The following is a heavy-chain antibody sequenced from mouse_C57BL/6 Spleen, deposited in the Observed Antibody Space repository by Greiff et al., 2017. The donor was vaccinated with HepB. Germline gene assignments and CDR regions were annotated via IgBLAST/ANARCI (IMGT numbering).Heavy chain of an antibody. Sequence: QVQLQQSGAELVKPGASVKLSCKASGYTFTSYWMHWVKQRPGQGLEWIGMIHPNSGSTNYDEKFKSKATLTVDKSSSTAYMQLSSLTSEDSAVYYCARGIDGYYWYFDVWGTGTTVTVSS. CDR1: GYTFTSYW. J-gene: IGHJ1*03. D-gene: IGHD2-3*01. V-gene: IGHV1-64*01. CDR2: IHPNSGST. CDR3: ARGIDGYYWYFDV.